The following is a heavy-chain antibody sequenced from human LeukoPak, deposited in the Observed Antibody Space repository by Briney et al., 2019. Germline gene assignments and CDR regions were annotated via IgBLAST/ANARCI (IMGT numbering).Heavy chain of an antibody. CDR3: ARDQYDTWSRRGNFDS. J-gene: IGHJ4*02. Sequence: GSLRLSCVASGFTFGKYWMSWVRQAPGKGLGWGANIKLDGSEKNYVDSVKGRFTISRDNTKNSLYLQMNSLRAEDTAVFYCARDQYDTWSRRGNFDSWGQGTLVIVSS. CDR1: GFTFGKYW. V-gene: IGHV3-7*03. D-gene: IGHD3-3*01. CDR2: IKLDGSEK.